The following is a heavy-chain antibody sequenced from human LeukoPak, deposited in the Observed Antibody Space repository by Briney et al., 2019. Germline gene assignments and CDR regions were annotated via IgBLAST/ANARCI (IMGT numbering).Heavy chain of an antibody. CDR3: ARTWGGHDAFDI. CDR1: GYTFTDYY. V-gene: IGHV1-2*02. D-gene: IGHD1-26*01. CDR2: INPNSGGT. J-gene: IGHJ3*02. Sequence: ASVKVSCKASGYTFTDYYMHWVRQAPGQGLEWMGWINPNSGGTNYAQKFQGRVTMTRDTSISTAYMELSRLRSDDTAVYYCARTWGGHDAFDIWGQGTMVTVSS.